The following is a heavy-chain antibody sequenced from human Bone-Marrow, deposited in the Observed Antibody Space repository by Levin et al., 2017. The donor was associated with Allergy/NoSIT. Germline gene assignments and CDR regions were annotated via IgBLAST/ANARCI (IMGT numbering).Heavy chain of an antibody. D-gene: IGHD2-8*02. V-gene: IGHV1-24*01. Sequence: GESLKISCKVSGYTLTELSMHWVRQAPGKGLEWMGGFDPEDGETIYAQKFQGRVTMTEDTSTDTAYMELSSLRSEDTAVYYCATDSGLVVQKRYYRSYYYYYGMDVWGQGTTVTVSS. J-gene: IGHJ6*02. CDR1: GYTLTELS. CDR3: ATDSGLVVQKRYYRSYYYYYGMDV. CDR2: FDPEDGET.